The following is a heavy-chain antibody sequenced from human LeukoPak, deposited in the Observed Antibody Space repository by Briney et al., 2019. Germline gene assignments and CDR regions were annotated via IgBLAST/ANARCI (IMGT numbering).Heavy chain of an antibody. CDR3: ARVEDYGSGSNYVFDY. CDR1: GYTFTGYY. J-gene: IGHJ4*02. Sequence: ASVKVSCKASGYTFTGYYMHWVRQAPRQGLEWMGWINPNSGGTNYAQKFQGRVTMTRDTSISTAYMELSRLRSDDTAVYYCARVEDYGSGSNYVFDYWGQGTLVTVSS. D-gene: IGHD3-10*01. V-gene: IGHV1-2*02. CDR2: INPNSGGT.